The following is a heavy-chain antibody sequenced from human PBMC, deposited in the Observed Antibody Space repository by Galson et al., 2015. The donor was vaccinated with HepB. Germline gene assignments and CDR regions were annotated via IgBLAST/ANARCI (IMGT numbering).Heavy chain of an antibody. D-gene: IGHD4-23*01. CDR3: ARGCGDNANFDY. CDR2: TSSSGRSI. Sequence: SLRLSCAASGFIFSGYSMNWVRQAPGKGLGWVSSTSSSGRSISYADSVKGRFTTSRDNAKNSLYLQMNSLRAEDTAVYYCARGCGDNANFDYWGQGTLVTVSS. CDR1: GFIFSGYS. V-gene: IGHV3-21*01. J-gene: IGHJ4*02.